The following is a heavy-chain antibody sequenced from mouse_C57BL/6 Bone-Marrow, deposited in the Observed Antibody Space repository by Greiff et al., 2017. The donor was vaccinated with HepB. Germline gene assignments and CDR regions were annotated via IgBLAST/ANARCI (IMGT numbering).Heavy chain of an antibody. D-gene: IGHD1-1*01. CDR1: GYSITSGYY. CDR3: ARVYYGSSYGYFDV. Sequence: EVQRLESGPGLVKPSQSLSLTCSVTGYSITSGYYWNWIRQFPGNKLEWMGYISYDGSNNYNPSLKNRISITRDTSKNQFFLKLNSVTTEDTATYYCARVYYGSSYGYFDVWGTGTTVTVSS. V-gene: IGHV3-6*01. J-gene: IGHJ1*03. CDR2: ISYDGSN.